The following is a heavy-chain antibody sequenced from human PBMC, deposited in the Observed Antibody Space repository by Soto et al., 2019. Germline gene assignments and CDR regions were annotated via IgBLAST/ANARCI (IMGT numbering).Heavy chain of an antibody. D-gene: IGHD3-16*02. CDR2: IYSGGST. J-gene: IGHJ6*02. V-gene: IGHV3-53*01. Sequence: GGSLRLSCAASGFTVSSNYMSWVRQAPGKGLEWVSVIYSGGSTYYADSVKGRFTISRDNSKNTLYLQMNSLRAEDTAVYYCARERLGELSLGSYYYYGMDVWGQGTTVTVSS. CDR1: GFTVSSNY. CDR3: ARERLGELSLGSYYYYGMDV.